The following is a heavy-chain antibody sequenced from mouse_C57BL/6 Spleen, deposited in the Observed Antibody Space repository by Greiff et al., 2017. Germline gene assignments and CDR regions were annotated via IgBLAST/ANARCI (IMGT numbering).Heavy chain of an antibody. CDR3: ARYGTTVVPYAMDY. J-gene: IGHJ4*01. Sequence: VQLQQSGAELVRPGTSVKVSCKASGYAFTNYLIEWVQQRPGQGLEWIAVISPGSGGTNYNEKFKGKATLTAAKSSSTAYMRLSSMTSEDSAVYFCARYGTTVVPYAMDYWGQGTSVTVSA. V-gene: IGHV1-54*01. CDR1: GYAFTNYL. D-gene: IGHD1-1*01. CDR2: ISPGSGGT.